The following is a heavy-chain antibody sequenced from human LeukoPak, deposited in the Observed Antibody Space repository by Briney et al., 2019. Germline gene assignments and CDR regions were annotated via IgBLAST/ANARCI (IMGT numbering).Heavy chain of an antibody. CDR2: ISSSSSYI. CDR1: GFTFSSYS. CDR3: ARDRYGSGSYQTPNDY. D-gene: IGHD3-10*01. V-gene: IGHV3-21*01. J-gene: IGHJ4*02. Sequence: GGSLRLSCAASGFTFSSYSMNWVRQAPGKGLEWVSSISSSSSYIYYADSVKGRFTISRDNAKNSLYLQMNSLGAEDTAVYYCARDRYGSGSYQTPNDYWGQGTLVTVSS.